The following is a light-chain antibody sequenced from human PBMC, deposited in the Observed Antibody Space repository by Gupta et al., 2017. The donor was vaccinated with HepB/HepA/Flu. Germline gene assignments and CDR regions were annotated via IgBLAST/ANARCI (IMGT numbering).Light chain of an antibody. V-gene: IGLV2-14*01. J-gene: IGLJ1*01. Sequence: QSALTQPASVSGSPGQSITISCPATSSDVGGYNYVSWYQQHPGKAPKLMIYDVSNRPSGVSNRFSGSKSGNTASLTISGLQAEDEADYYCSSYTSSSPWIFGTGTKVTVL. CDR3: SSYTSSSPWI. CDR1: SSDVGGYNY. CDR2: DVS.